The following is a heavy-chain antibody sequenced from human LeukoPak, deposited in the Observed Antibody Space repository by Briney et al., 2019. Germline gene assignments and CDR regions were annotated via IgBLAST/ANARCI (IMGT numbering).Heavy chain of an antibody. Sequence: GASVKVSCKASGYTFTNYGINWVRQAPGQGLEWMEWINAYSGTTHYAQKFQGRVTMTTDTSTTTAYMELRSLKTDDTAVYYCAKDRGYGEHNLDSWGQGTLVTVSS. CDR2: INAYSGTT. CDR1: GYTFTNYG. J-gene: IGHJ4*02. V-gene: IGHV1-18*01. D-gene: IGHD4-17*01. CDR3: AKDRGYGEHNLDS.